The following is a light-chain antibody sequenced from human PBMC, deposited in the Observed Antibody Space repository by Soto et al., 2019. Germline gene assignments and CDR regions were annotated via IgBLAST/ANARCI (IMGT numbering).Light chain of an antibody. J-gene: IGLJ2*01. CDR3: CSYAGSSTFVV. V-gene: IGLV2-23*02. CDR1: SSDVGGFEY. Sequence: QSALSQPASVSGSPGQSITISCTGTSSDVGGFEYVSWYQHQPGKAPKLIIYDVTKRPSGVSNRFSGSKSGNTASLTISGLQAEDEADYYCCSYAGSSTFVVFGGGTKLTVL. CDR2: DVT.